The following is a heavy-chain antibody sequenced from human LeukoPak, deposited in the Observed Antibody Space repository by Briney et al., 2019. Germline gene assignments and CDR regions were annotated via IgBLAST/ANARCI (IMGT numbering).Heavy chain of an antibody. V-gene: IGHV3-7*01. CDR3: ARDNGGYEDSYYYYYYMDV. J-gene: IGHJ6*03. D-gene: IGHD5-12*01. CDR2: IKQDGSEK. CDR1: GFTFSSYW. Sequence: PGGSLRLSCAASGFTFSSYWMSWVRQAPGKELEWVANIKQDGSEKYYVDSVKGRFTISRDNAKNSLYLQMNSLRAEDTAVYYCARDNGGYEDSYYYYYYMDVWGKGTTVTISS.